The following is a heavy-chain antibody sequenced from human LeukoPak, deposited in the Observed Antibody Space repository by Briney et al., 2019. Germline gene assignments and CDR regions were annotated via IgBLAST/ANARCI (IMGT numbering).Heavy chain of an antibody. CDR1: GFSFYDYA. D-gene: IGHD6-13*01. CDR3: AKDRSSSTWHDTFDV. J-gene: IGHJ3*01. Sequence: PGGSVRLSCAASGFSFYDYAMHWVRHGPGKGLEWVSGITWNGGTMAYAASVKGRFTISRDNAKNSLYLQMDSLISDDTAFYYCAKDRSSSTWHDTFDVWGQGILVTVSS. V-gene: IGHV3-9*01. CDR2: ITWNGGTM.